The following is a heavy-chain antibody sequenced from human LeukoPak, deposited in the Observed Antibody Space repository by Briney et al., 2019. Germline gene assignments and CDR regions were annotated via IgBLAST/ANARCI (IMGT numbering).Heavy chain of an antibody. J-gene: IGHJ5*02. CDR3: ASPGRLIRGGKGFDP. CDR1: GGSFSGYY. Sequence: SETLSLTCAVHGGSFSGYYWSWIRHPPGKGLKWSWEINHSGSTNHNPPLKPLVTIPVDTYKNQLSLKLSPVTAAHTPVYHCASPGRLIRGGKGFDPWGQGTLVTVSS. D-gene: IGHD3-10*01. CDR2: INHSGST. V-gene: IGHV4-34*01.